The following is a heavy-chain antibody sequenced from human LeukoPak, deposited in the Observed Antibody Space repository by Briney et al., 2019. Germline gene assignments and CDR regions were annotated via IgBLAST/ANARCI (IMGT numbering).Heavy chain of an antibody. Sequence: ASVKVSCKASGYTFTGYYMHWVRQAPGQGLEWMGRIDPNSGGTEYAPQFQGRVTVTRDTSISTAYMELSSLTSDDTAVYYCLRDSRVSGDDWGQGTLVTVSS. J-gene: IGHJ4*02. CDR1: GYTFTGYY. V-gene: IGHV1-2*06. CDR3: LRDSRVSGDD. D-gene: IGHD3-10*01. CDR2: IDPNSGGT.